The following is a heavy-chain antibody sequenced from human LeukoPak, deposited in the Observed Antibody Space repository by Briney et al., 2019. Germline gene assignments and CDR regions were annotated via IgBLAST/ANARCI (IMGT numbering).Heavy chain of an antibody. J-gene: IGHJ6*03. CDR2: INWNGGST. CDR1: GFTFDDYG. D-gene: IGHD3-22*01. CDR3: ARTKGTYDSSGYPDYYYMDV. Sequence: GGSLRLSCAASGFTFDDYGMSWVRHAPGKGLEWVSGINWNGGSTGYADSVKGRFTISRDNAKNSLYLQMNSLRAEDTALYYCARTKGTYDSSGYPDYYYMDVWGKGTTVTVSS. V-gene: IGHV3-20*04.